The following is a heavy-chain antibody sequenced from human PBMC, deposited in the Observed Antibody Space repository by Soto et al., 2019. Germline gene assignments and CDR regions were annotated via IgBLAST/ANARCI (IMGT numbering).Heavy chain of an antibody. CDR1: GGSISSSSYY. CDR3: ARLNYDILTGYYFDY. CDR2: IYYSGST. Sequence: PSETLSLTCTVSGGSISSSSYYWGWIRQPPGKGLEWIGSIYYSGSTYYNPSLKSRVTISVDTSKNQFSLKLSSVTAADTAVYYCARLNYDILTGYYFDYWGQGTLVTVS. D-gene: IGHD3-9*01. J-gene: IGHJ4*02. V-gene: IGHV4-39*01.